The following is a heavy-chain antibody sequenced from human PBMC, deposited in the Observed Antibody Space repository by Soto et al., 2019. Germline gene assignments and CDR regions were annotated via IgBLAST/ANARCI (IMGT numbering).Heavy chain of an antibody. V-gene: IGHV4-59*01. CDR3: ASFYGSGKGLFDP. J-gene: IGHJ5*02. CDR2: IYYSGST. Sequence: SETLSLTCTVSGGSMSSYYWSWIRHPPGKGLEWIGYIYYSGSTNYNPSLKSRVTISVDTSKNQFSLKLSSVTAAGTALYYCASFYGSGKGLFDPWGQGTLVNVSS. CDR1: GGSMSSYY. D-gene: IGHD3-10*01.